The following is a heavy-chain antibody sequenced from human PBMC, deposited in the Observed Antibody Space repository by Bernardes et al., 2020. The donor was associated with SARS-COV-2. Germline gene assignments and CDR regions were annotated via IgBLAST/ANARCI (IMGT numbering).Heavy chain of an antibody. CDR3: ARGFVVVPAAISLGYYYDMDV. V-gene: IGHV3-21*01. CDR1: GFTFSSYS. CDR2: ISSSSSYI. Sequence: GGSLRLSCAASGFTFSSYSMNWVRQAPGKGLEWVSSISSSSSYIYYADSVKGRFTISRDNAKNSLYLQMNSLRAEDTADYYCARGFVVVPAAISLGYYYDMDVWGQGTTVTVSS. J-gene: IGHJ6*02. D-gene: IGHD2-2*02.